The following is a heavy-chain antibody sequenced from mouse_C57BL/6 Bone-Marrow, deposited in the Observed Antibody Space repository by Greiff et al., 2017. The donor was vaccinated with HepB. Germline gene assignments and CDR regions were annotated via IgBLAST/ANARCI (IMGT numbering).Heavy chain of an antibody. J-gene: IGHJ3*01. Sequence: EVQRVESGGDLVKPGGSLKLSCAASGFTFSSYGMSWVRQTPDKRLEWVATISSGGSYTYYPDSVKGRFTISRDNAKNTLYLQMSSLKSEDTAMYYSARQILITTVVAPFAYWGQGTLVTVSA. CDR1: GFTFSSYG. CDR2: ISSGGSYT. CDR3: ARQILITTVVAPFAY. D-gene: IGHD1-1*01. V-gene: IGHV5-6*01.